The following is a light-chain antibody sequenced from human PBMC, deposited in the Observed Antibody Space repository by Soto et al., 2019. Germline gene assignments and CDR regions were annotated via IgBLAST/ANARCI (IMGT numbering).Light chain of an antibody. Sequence: QSVRTQPPSASGSPGQSVTISCTGTSSDVGGYNYVSWYQQHPGKAPKVMIYEVSKRPSGVPDRFSGSKSGNTASLTVSGLQAEDEADYYCSSYAGSNNLFVFGTGTKVTVL. CDR3: SSYAGSNNLFV. CDR2: EVS. J-gene: IGLJ1*01. V-gene: IGLV2-8*01. CDR1: SSDVGGYNY.